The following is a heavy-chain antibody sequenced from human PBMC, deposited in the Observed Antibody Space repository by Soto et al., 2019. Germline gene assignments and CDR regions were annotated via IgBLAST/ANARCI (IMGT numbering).Heavy chain of an antibody. CDR3: SKWSGYGDL. Sequence: QLLESGGGLVQPGGSLRLSCAASGFTMSTYSVTWVRQAPGKGLEWVSGISVTPGITFYADSVKGRFTISRDSSNNAVYLQMNSLRAEDTAMYICSKWSGYGDLWGQGTLVTVSS. D-gene: IGHD5-12*01. J-gene: IGHJ4*02. CDR2: ISVTPGIT. CDR1: GFTMSTYS. V-gene: IGHV3-23*01.